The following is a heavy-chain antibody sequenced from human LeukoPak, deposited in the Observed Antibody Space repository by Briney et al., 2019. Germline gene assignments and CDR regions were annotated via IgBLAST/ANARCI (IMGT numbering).Heavy chain of an antibody. CDR2: ISSSGSTI. V-gene: IGHV3-48*03. J-gene: IGHJ4*02. CDR3: VKVAKYYYGSETYYFFEH. D-gene: IGHD3-10*01. CDR1: GFTFSSYE. Sequence: GGSLRLSCAASGFTFSSYEMNWVRQAPGKGLEWVSYISSSGSTIYYADSVKGRFTISRDNAKNSLDLQMNSLRVEDTGIYYCVKVAKYYYGSETYYFFEHWGQGTPVTASS.